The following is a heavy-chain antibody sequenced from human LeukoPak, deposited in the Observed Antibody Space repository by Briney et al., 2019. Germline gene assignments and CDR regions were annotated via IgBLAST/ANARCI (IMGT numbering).Heavy chain of an antibody. CDR1: GGTFSSYA. CDR3: ANVLRFHDAFDI. D-gene: IGHD3-3*01. V-gene: IGHV1-69*05. Sequence: SVKVSCKAPGGTFSSYAISWVRQAPGQGLEWMGGIIPIFGTANYAQKFQGRVTITTDESTSTAYMELSSLRSEDTAVYYCANVLRFHDAFDIWGQGTMVTVSS. CDR2: IIPIFGTA. J-gene: IGHJ3*02.